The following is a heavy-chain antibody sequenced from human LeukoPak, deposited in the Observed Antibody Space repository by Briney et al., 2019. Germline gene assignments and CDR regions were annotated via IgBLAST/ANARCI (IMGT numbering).Heavy chain of an antibody. J-gene: IGHJ4*02. CDR3: ARGIGRIGTVVVVIYDS. Sequence: SETLSLTCSVSGGSVSSGGDHWTWIRQLPGKGPEWIGYIYYTRSTHYNPSLESRATISVDTSKNQLSLRLSSVTAADTAVYYCARGIGRIGTVVVVIYDSWGQGTPVTVSS. V-gene: IGHV4-31*03. D-gene: IGHD4-23*01. CDR1: GGSVSSGGDH. CDR2: IYYTRST.